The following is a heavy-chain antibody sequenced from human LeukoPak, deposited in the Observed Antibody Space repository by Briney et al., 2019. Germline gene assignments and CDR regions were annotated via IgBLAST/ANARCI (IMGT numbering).Heavy chain of an antibody. CDR1: GLTFRNYW. V-gene: IGHV3-74*01. CDR3: AKILGRQLVTIDR. Sequence: QPGGSLRLSCAASGLTFRNYWMHWVRQAPGKGLVWVSRITSDGTTTNYADSVKGRFTVSRDNTNNILYLQMNSLRVEDTAVYYCAKILGRQLVTIDRWGQGTLVTVSS. CDR2: ITSDGTTT. D-gene: IGHD6-13*01. J-gene: IGHJ5*02.